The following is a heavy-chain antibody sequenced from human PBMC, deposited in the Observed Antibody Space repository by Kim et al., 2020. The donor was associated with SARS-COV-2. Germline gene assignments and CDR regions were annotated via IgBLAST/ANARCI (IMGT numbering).Heavy chain of an antibody. J-gene: IGHJ4*02. CDR3: ARNDYSGYDFYFDY. Sequence: NPSLKSRVTISVDTSKNQFSLKLSSVTAADTAVYYCARNDYSGYDFYFDYWGQGTLVTVSS. V-gene: IGHV4-39*01. D-gene: IGHD5-12*01.